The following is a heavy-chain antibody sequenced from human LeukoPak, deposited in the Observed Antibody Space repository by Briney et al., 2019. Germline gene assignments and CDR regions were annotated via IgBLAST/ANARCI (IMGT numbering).Heavy chain of an antibody. J-gene: IGHJ4*02. CDR3: ARSERTILGGY. Sequence: GGSLRLSCAASGFIFSSYGMHWVRQAPGKGLEWVTFIRFDGSNTYYSDSVKGRFTISRDNSKNTLYLQMNSLRVEDTAVYYCARSERTILGGYWGQGTLVTVSS. CDR1: GFIFSSYG. V-gene: IGHV3-30*02. CDR2: IRFDGSNT. D-gene: IGHD3-16*01.